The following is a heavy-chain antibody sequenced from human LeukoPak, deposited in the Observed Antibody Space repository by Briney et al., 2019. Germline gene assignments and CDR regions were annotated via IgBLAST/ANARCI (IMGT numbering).Heavy chain of an antibody. CDR2: ISATDGST. V-gene: IGHV3-23*01. CDR3: VACSSASCYGDRFNP. J-gene: IGHJ5*02. D-gene: IGHD2-2*01. Sequence: GGSLRLSCAASGFTFASYAMTWVRQAPGKGLEWVSSISATDGSTYYADSVRGRFTISRDNSKNTLFLQMNSLRAEDTALYYCVACSSASCYGDRFNPWGQGTLVTVSS. CDR1: GFTFASYA.